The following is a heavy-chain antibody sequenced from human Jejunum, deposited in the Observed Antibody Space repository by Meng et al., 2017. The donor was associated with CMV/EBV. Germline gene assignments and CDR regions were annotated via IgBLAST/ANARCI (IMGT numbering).Heavy chain of an antibody. CDR1: GFPLSNYW. CDR2: IGTGSTK. V-gene: IGHV3-69-1*01. J-gene: IGHJ6*02. CDR3: VRDPVLSGLDV. Sequence: SCAASGFPLSNYWMHWVRQAPGKGLEWVAYIGTGSTKYYADSLEGRFTVSRDDAKNSLYLQMNSLRGEDTAVYFCVRDPVLSGLDVWGQGTTVTVSS.